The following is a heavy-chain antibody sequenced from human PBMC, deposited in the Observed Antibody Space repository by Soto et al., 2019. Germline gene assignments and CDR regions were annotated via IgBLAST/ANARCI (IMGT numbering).Heavy chain of an antibody. J-gene: IGHJ6*02. D-gene: IGHD1-1*01. V-gene: IGHV1-46*01. CDR1: GYTFTSYY. Sequence: VASVKVSCKASGYTFTSYYMHWVRQAPGQGLEWMGIINPSGGSTSYAQKFQGRVTMTRDTSTSTVYMELSSLRSEDTAVYYCASNFYPKYKFSPEGRDYYYYGMDVWGQGTTVTVSS. CDR2: INPSGGST. CDR3: ASNFYPKYKFSPEGRDYYYYGMDV.